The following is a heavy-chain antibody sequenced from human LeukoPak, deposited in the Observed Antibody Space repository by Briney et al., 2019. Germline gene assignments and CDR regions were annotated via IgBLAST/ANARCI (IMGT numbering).Heavy chain of an antibody. CDR2: ISSSSSYI. CDR3: SRGMNYYDSSGTYYAIPSTY. Sequence: GGSLRLSCAASGFTFSSYAMNWVRQAPGKGLEWVSSISSSSSYIYYADSVKGRFTISRDNAKNSLYLQMNSLRAEDTAVYYCSRGMNYYDSSGTYYAIPSTYWGQGTLVTVSS. V-gene: IGHV3-21*01. CDR1: GFTFSSYA. D-gene: IGHD3-22*01. J-gene: IGHJ4*02.